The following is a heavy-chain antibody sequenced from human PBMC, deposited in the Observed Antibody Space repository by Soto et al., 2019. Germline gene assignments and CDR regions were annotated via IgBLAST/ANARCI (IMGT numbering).Heavy chain of an antibody. V-gene: IGHV5-51*01. D-gene: IGHD2-2*01. CDR1: GYSFTSYW. Sequence: GESLKISCKGSGYSFTSYWIGWVRQMPRKGLEWMGIIYPGDSDTRYSPSFQGQVTISADKSISTAYLQWSSLKASDTAMYYCARLLGYCSSTSCYDSRFDYWGQGTLVTVSS. CDR3: ARLLGYCSSTSCYDSRFDY. CDR2: IYPGDSDT. J-gene: IGHJ4*02.